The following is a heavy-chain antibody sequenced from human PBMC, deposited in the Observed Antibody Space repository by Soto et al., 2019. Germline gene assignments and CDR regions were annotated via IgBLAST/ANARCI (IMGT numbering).Heavy chain of an antibody. CDR2: IYYSGST. Sequence: QLQLQESGPGLVKPSETLSLTCTVSGGSISSSSYYWGWIRQPPGKGLEWIGSIYYSGSTYYNPSLKRRVTISVDKSKNQFSLKLSSVTAADTAVYYCARQPLFNPYYYYMDVWGKGTTVTVSS. D-gene: IGHD2-21*01. CDR1: GGSISSSSYY. J-gene: IGHJ6*03. V-gene: IGHV4-39*01. CDR3: ARQPLFNPYYYYMDV.